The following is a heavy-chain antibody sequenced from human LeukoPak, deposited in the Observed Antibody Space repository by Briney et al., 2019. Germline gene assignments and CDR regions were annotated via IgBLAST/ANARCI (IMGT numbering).Heavy chain of an antibody. D-gene: IGHD6-19*01. Sequence: ASVKVSCKASGYTFTGYYMHWVRQAPGQGLEWMGWINPNGGGTNYAQKFQGRVTMTRDTSISTAYMELSRLRSDDTAVYYCARAMGIAVAGKKPFDYWGQGTLVTVSS. CDR1: GYTFTGYY. J-gene: IGHJ4*02. CDR2: INPNGGGT. CDR3: ARAMGIAVAGKKPFDY. V-gene: IGHV1-2*02.